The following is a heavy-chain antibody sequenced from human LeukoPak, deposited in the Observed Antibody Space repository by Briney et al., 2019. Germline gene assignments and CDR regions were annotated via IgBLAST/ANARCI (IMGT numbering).Heavy chain of an antibody. V-gene: IGHV3-23*01. Sequence: GGSLRLSCAASGFTFSSYAMSWVRQAPGEGLEWVSAISGSGGSTYYADSVKGRFTISRDNSKNTLYLQMNSLRAEDTAVYYCAKDLWDIVVVPAAALYWYFDLWGRGTLVTVSS. D-gene: IGHD2-2*01. CDR3: AKDLWDIVVVPAAALYWYFDL. CDR2: ISGSGGST. J-gene: IGHJ2*01. CDR1: GFTFSSYA.